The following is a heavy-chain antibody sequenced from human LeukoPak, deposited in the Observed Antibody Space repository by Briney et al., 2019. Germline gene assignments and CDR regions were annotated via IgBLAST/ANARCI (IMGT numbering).Heavy chain of an antibody. J-gene: IGHJ4*02. CDR1: GFTFSSYS. CDR2: ISSSSTI. Sequence: GGSLRLSCAASGFTFSSYSMNWVRQAPGKGLEWVSYISSSSTIYYADSVKGRFTISRENAKNSLYLQMNSLRDEDTAVYYCARGSGYDPIDYWGQGTLVTVSS. D-gene: IGHD5-12*01. V-gene: IGHV3-48*02. CDR3: ARGSGYDPIDY.